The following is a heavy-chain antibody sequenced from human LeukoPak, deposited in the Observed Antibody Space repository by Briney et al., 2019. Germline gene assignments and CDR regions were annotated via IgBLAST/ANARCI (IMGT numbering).Heavy chain of an antibody. V-gene: IGHV4-31*03. CDR2: IYYTGRT. CDR3: ARDVGGVFDY. J-gene: IGHJ4*02. D-gene: IGHD3-16*01. CDR1: GGSISSSAYH. Sequence: PSETLSLTCSVSGGSISSSAYHWSWFRQHPGKGLEWIGYIYYTGRTYYSPSLKSRVTISLDTSKNQFTLNLSSLTAADTAVYYCARDVGGVFDYCGQGTLVTVSS.